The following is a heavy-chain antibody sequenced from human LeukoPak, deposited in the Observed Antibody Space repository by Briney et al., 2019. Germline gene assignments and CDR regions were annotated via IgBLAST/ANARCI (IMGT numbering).Heavy chain of an antibody. CDR1: GGTSNSHA. V-gene: IGHV1-69*04. CDR2: IIPNLGTT. D-gene: IGHD3-22*01. J-gene: IGHJ4*02. CDR3: ATTNDGGGYQWGDFFDF. Sequence: ASVKVSCKASGGTSNSHAISWVRQAPGQGLEWMGRIIPNLGTTNRAQNFQDRVTLTADKSTNTAYMELTSLTSDDTAVYYCATTNDGGGYQWGDFFDFWGQRTLVTVSS.